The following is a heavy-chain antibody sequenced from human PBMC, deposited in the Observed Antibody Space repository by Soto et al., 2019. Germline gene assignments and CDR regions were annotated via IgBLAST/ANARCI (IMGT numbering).Heavy chain of an antibody. CDR2: IIPIFGTA. CDR1: GGTFSSYA. V-gene: IGHV1-69*01. CDR3: AREGYYYDSSGYRGYFDL. D-gene: IGHD3-22*01. Sequence: QVQLVQSGAEVKKPGSSVKVSCKASGGTFSSYAISWVRQAPGQGLEWMGGIIPIFGTANYAQKFQGRVTITADESTSTAYKELSSLRSEDTAVYYCAREGYYYDSSGYRGYFDLWGRGTLVTVSS. J-gene: IGHJ2*01.